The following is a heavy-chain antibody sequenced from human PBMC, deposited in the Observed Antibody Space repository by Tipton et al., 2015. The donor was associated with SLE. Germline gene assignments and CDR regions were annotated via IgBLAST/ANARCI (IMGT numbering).Heavy chain of an antibody. CDR1: GFTFSNYA. CDR3: ARGRDDSSGFDAFDI. Sequence: SLRLSCAASGFTFSNYAMTWVRQAPGKGLEWVSDMSGSGATNYADSVKGRFTISRENAKNSLYLQMNSLRAGDTAVYYCARGRDDSSGFDAFDIWGQGTMVTVSS. V-gene: IGHV3-23*01. J-gene: IGHJ3*02. CDR2: MSGSGAT. D-gene: IGHD6-19*01.